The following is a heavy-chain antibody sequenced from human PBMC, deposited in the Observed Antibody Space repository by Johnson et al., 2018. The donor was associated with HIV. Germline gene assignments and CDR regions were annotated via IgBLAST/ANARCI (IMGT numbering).Heavy chain of an antibody. D-gene: IGHD3-10*01. CDR1: GFTFSSYW. CDR2: IKEDGSED. J-gene: IGHJ3*02. V-gene: IGHV3-7*05. Sequence: EVQLMESGGGLVQPGGSLRLSCVASGFTFSSYWMSWVRQAPGKGLEWLANIKEDGSEDYYVDSLKGRFTISRDNAQNSLYLQMDNLRAEDSAVYYCVRKGLVWFGWAFDIWGQGTMVTVSS. CDR3: VRKGLVWFGWAFDI.